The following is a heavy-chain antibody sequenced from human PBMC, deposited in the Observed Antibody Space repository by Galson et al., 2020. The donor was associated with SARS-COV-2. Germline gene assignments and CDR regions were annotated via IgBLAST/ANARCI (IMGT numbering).Heavy chain of an antibody. CDR3: AGRGVGLTREVDAFDI. D-gene: IGHD1-26*01. J-gene: IGHJ3*02. CDR1: GYTFNRYY. V-gene: IGHV1-46*02. CDR2: IKPSGRST. Sequence: ASVKVSCKASGYTFNRYYMHWVRQAHGQGLEWMGIIKPSGRSTSYAQTFQGRVTMTRDTPTSTVYMDLISLRSEDTGVYYCAGRGVGLTREVDAFDIWGQGTVVTVSS.